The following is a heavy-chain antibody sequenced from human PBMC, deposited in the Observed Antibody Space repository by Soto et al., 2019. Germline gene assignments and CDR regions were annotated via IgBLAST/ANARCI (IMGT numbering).Heavy chain of an antibody. V-gene: IGHV4-4*07. CDR3: ARGRSSGWYTSYYGMDV. CDR1: GGSISSYY. CDR2: IYTSGST. D-gene: IGHD6-19*01. J-gene: IGHJ6*02. Sequence: ETLSLTCTVSGGSISSYYWSWIRQPAGKGLEWIGRIYTSGSTNYNPSLKSRVTMSVDTSKNQFSLKLSSVTAADTAVYYCARGRSSGWYTSYYGMDVWGQGTTVTVS.